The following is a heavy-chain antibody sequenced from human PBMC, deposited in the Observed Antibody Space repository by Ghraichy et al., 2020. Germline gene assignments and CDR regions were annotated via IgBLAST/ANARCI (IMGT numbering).Heavy chain of an antibody. V-gene: IGHV3-7*03. CDR3: ARDHNPHIDYNNFDAFDI. CDR1: GFTFSGSW. J-gene: IGHJ3*02. Sequence: GGSLRLSCAASGFTFSGSWMAWVRQAPGKGLEWVANINQNGLLINYVESVTGRFTVSRDSAKNSLYLQMDSLRVEDTAVYFCARDHNPHIDYNNFDAFDIWGQGTMVTVSS. CDR2: INQNGLLI. D-gene: IGHD3-16*01.